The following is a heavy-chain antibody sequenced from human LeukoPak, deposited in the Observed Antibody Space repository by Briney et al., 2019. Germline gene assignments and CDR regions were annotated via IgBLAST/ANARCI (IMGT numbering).Heavy chain of an antibody. CDR1: GYTFSDYY. Sequence: ASVKVSCKASGYTFSDYYMHWVRQAPGQGLEWMGWINFNSGGTKYEQKFQGRVTMTRDTSISTVYMELSRLRFDDTAVYYCARGSERCSSTSCPNKPFDYWGQGTLVTVSS. CDR3: ARGSERCSSTSCPNKPFDY. D-gene: IGHD2-2*01. CDR2: INFNSGGT. V-gene: IGHV1-2*02. J-gene: IGHJ4*02.